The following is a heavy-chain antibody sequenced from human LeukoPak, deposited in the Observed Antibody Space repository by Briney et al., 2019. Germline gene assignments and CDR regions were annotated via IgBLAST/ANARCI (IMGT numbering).Heavy chain of an antibody. CDR1: GLAFSSYA. CDR3: AKDQYGGNPQYYFDY. V-gene: IGHV3-23*01. Sequence: GGSLTLSCAASGLAFSSYAMSGLRQAPGKGLDWVSAISGSGGNTYYADSVKGRFTISRDNSKNTLYLQMNSLRAEDTAVYYCAKDQYGGNPQYYFDYWGQGTLVTVSS. CDR2: ISGSGGNT. D-gene: IGHD4-23*01. J-gene: IGHJ4*02.